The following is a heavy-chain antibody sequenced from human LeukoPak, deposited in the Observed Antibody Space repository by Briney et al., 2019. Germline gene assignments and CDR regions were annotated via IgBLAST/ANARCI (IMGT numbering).Heavy chain of an antibody. V-gene: IGHV3-7*01. CDR1: GFTFSSYE. J-gene: IGHJ3*02. D-gene: IGHD3-22*01. CDR3: ARASMIVVVIGAFDI. Sequence: PGGSLRLSRAASGFTFSSYEMNWVRQAPGKGLEWVANIKQDGSEKYYVDSVKGRFTISRDNAKNSLYLQMNSLRAEDTAVYYCARASMIVVVIGAFDIWGQGTMVTVSS. CDR2: IKQDGSEK.